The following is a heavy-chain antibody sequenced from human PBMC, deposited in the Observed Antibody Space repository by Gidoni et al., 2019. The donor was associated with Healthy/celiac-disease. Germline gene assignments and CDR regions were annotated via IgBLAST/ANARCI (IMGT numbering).Heavy chain of an antibody. CDR3: ATNLVLLWFGEPIPYGMDV. CDR2: MNPNSGNT. V-gene: IGHV1-8*01. Sequence: QVQLVQSGAEVKKPGASVKVSCKASGYTFTSYDINWVRQATGQGLEWMGWMNPNSGNTGYAQKFQGRVTMTRNTSISTAYMELSSLRSEDTAVYYCATNLVLLWFGEPIPYGMDVWGQGTTVTVSS. CDR1: GYTFTSYD. J-gene: IGHJ6*02. D-gene: IGHD3-10*01.